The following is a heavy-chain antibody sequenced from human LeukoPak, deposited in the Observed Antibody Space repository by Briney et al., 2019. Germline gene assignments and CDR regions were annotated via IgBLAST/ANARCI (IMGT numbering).Heavy chain of an antibody. CDR2: IYTSGST. CDR1: GGSISSYY. CDR3: ARAWCSSTSCYQDDWFDP. V-gene: IGHV4-4*07. D-gene: IGHD2-2*01. J-gene: IGHJ5*02. Sequence: PSETLSLTCTVSGGSISSYYWSWIRQPAGKGLEWIERIYTSGSTNYNPSLKSRVTMSVDTSKNQFSLKLSSVTAADTAVYYCARAWCSSTSCYQDDWFDPWGQGTLVTVSS.